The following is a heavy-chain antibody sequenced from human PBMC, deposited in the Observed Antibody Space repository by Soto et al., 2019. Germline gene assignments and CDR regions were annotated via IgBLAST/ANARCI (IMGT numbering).Heavy chain of an antibody. Sequence: SETLSLTCDVSGASITTYYWSWIRQAPGKGLEWIGNVYHTGSTDYNSCLRSRVTISVDTSKNQFSLNMNSVTAADTAVYYCARRLFGSGWTLDSWGQGALVTVSS. D-gene: IGHD6-19*01. CDR2: VYHTGST. J-gene: IGHJ4*02. CDR1: GASITTYY. V-gene: IGHV4-59*13. CDR3: ARRLFGSGWTLDS.